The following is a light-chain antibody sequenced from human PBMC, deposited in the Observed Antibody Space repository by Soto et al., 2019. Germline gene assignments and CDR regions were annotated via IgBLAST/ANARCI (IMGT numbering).Light chain of an antibody. CDR1: QSISSR. J-gene: IGKJ1*01. CDR3: QQYNSYSWT. V-gene: IGKV1-5*03. CDR2: KAS. Sequence: DIQMTQSPSTLSASVGDRATISCRASQSISSRLAWYQQKPGKAPKLLIYKASSIESGVPSRFSGSGSGTDFTLTISSLQPDDFAIYYCQQYNSYSWTFGQGTKGEIK.